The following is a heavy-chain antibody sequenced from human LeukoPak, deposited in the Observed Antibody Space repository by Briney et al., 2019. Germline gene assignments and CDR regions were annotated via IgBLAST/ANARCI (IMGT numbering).Heavy chain of an antibody. J-gene: IGHJ5*02. D-gene: IGHD6-13*01. V-gene: IGHV1-18*01. CDR2: ISAYNGNT. CDR1: GYTFTSYG. CDR3: ATAAGTGVFFDP. Sequence: ASVKVSCKASGYTFTSYGISWVRQAPGQGLEWMGWISAYNGNTNYAQKLQGRVTMTEDTSTDTAYMELSSLRSEDTAVYYCATAAGTGVFFDPWGQGTLVTVSS.